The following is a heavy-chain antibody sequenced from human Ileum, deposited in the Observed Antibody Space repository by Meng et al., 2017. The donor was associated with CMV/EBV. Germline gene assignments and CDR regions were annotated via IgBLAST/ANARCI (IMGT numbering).Heavy chain of an antibody. CDR1: GVILNNYY. CDR3: ARGLDGWYYYYYGMDV. Sequence: GESLKISCEASGVILNNYYMSWVRQAPGKGLEWVADIQQDGSKTYYVDSVKGRFTISRDNAKNTLYLQMNSLRAEDTAVYYCARGLDGWYYYYYGMDVWGQGTTVTVSS. CDR2: IQQDGSKT. V-gene: IGHV3-7*01. J-gene: IGHJ6*02. D-gene: IGHD6-19*01.